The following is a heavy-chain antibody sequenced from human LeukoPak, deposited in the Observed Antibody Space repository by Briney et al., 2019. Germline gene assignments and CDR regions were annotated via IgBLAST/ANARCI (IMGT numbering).Heavy chain of an antibody. Sequence: ASVKVSCKASGYIFTGYYMHWVRQAPGQGLEWMGWINPNSGGTNYAQKFQGRVTMTTDTSTSTAYMELRSLRSDDTAVYYCARVDGSGSYYNPIDYWGQGTLVTVSS. V-gene: IGHV1-2*02. CDR1: GYIFTGYY. CDR2: INPNSGGT. J-gene: IGHJ4*02. D-gene: IGHD3-10*01. CDR3: ARVDGSGSYYNPIDY.